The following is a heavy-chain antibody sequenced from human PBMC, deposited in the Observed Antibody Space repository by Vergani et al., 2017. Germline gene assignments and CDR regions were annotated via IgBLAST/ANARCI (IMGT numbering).Heavy chain of an antibody. CDR1: GGSISSYY. Sequence: QVQLQESGPGLVKPSETLSLTCTVSGGSISSYYWSWIRQPAGKGLEWIGYIYYSGSTNYNPSLKSRVTISVDTSKNQFSLKLSSVTAADTAVYYCARGPRCGGDCSWYFDLWGRGTLVTVSS. J-gene: IGHJ2*01. CDR3: ARGPRCGGDCSWYFDL. CDR2: IYYSGST. D-gene: IGHD2-21*02. V-gene: IGHV4-59*01.